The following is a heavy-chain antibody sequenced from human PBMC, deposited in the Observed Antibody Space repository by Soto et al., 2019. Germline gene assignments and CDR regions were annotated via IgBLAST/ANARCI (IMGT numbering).Heavy chain of an antibody. CDR2: VYNSGIT. D-gene: IGHD5-12*01. V-gene: IGHV4-4*07. CDR3: ARVLSGYDYSGYFGS. CDR1: GDSISSSS. Sequence: SETLSLTCTVSGDSISSSSWTWIRQPPGKALEWVGRVYNSGITNYNPSLKSRVTISIDTSKNQFSLKLSSVTAADTAVYYCARVLSGYDYSGYFGSWGQGTLVTVSS. J-gene: IGHJ4*02.